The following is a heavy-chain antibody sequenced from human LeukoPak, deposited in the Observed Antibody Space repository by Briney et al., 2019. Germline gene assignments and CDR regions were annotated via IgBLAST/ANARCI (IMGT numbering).Heavy chain of an antibody. Sequence: GESLKISCKGSEYSFTSYWIGWVRQMPGKGLEWMGVSYPGDSDTRYSPSFQGQVTISADKSINTAYLQWGSLKASDTAMYYCARRDCSNTSCYGYYFDYWGQGTLVTVPS. D-gene: IGHD2-2*01. V-gene: IGHV5-51*01. CDR3: ARRDCSNTSCYGYYFDY. CDR1: EYSFTSYW. J-gene: IGHJ4*02. CDR2: SYPGDSDT.